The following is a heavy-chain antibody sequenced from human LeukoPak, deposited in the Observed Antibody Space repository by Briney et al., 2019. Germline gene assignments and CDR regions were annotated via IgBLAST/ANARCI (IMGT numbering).Heavy chain of an antibody. V-gene: IGHV3-48*03. CDR3: ARGRSVYGSGSYSDY. J-gene: IGHJ4*02. Sequence: GGSLRLSCAASGFTFSSYEMNWVRQAPGKGLEWVSYISSSGSTIYYADSVKGRFTISRDNSNDTLYLQMNSLRADDTAIYYCARGRSVYGSGSYSDYWGQGTLVTVSS. CDR1: GFTFSSYE. CDR2: ISSSGSTI. D-gene: IGHD3-10*01.